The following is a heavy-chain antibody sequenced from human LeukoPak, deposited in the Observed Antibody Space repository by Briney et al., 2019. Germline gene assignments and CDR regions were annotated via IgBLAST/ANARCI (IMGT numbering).Heavy chain of an antibody. V-gene: IGHV1-46*01. D-gene: IGHD4-23*01. CDR3: ARDNSVEDTAWWFDP. CDR2: INPSGGST. Sequence: ASVTVSCKASGYTFTSYYMHWVRQAPGQGLEWMGIINPSGGSTSYAQKFQGRVTMTRDMSTSTDYMELSSLRSEDTAVYYCARDNSVEDTAWWFDPWGQGTLVTVSS. CDR1: GYTFTSYY. J-gene: IGHJ5*02.